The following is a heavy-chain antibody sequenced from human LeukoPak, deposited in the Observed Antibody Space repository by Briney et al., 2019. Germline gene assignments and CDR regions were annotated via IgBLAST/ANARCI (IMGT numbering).Heavy chain of an antibody. CDR1: DGSISSSSYY. CDR2: IYYGSVFYSVST. Sequence: PSETLSLTCTVSDGSISSSSYYWGWIRQPPGKGLEWIGSIYYGSVFYSVSTYYNPSLKSRVTMSGDTSKNQFSLKLSSVTAADTAVYYCARGLVYEGATIPYHFDYWGQGTLVTVSS. J-gene: IGHJ4*02. V-gene: IGHV4-39*07. D-gene: IGHD5-24*01. CDR3: ARGLVYEGATIPYHFDY.